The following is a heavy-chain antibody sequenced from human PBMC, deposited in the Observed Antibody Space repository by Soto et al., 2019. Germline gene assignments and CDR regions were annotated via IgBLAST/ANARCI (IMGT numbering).Heavy chain of an antibody. CDR1: TFTFSDFG. J-gene: IGHJ4*02. V-gene: IGHV3-30*18. D-gene: IGHD2-15*01. CDR2: ISYDGSDQ. Sequence: QVQVEEFGGGVVQPGRSLTLSCAGPTFTFSDFGFHWVHQAPGKGLEWVAMISYDGSDQYYGDSVQGRFTIYRDDSKNTVYLHMNSLRAEDTAMYYCAKSTYCNGGSCFPQYWGPGTLVTVSS. CDR3: AKSTYCNGGSCFPQY.